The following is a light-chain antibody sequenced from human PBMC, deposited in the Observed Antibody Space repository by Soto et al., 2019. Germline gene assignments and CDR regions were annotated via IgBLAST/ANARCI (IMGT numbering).Light chain of an antibody. CDR2: EVN. CDR3: SSYTSNSTPLV. J-gene: IGLJ1*01. V-gene: IGLV2-14*01. Sequence: QSALTQPASVSGSPGQSITISCTGTNNDVGGYNYVSWYQLHPGKAPKLIIYEVNNRPSGLSNRFSGSKSGNTASLTISGLQAEDEADYYCSSYTSNSTPLVFGSGTKVTVL. CDR1: NNDVGGYNY.